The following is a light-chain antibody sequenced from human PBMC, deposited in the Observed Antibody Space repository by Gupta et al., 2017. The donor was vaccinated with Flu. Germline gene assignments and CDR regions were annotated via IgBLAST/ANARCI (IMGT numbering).Light chain of an antibody. CDR3: AAWDDNLAACEVLGGFVV. CDR1: RPNRGSTS. V-gene: IGLV1-44*01. Sequence: SVLTQPLSAPGTRVRSVTISRCGSRPNRGSTSVNWYPQVPATAPKLLISNNDQRPSGVPDRLSGSKSGTSGSLSISGLQSADEADYYCAAWDDNLAACEVLGGFVVLGGGTKLTV. CDR2: NND. J-gene: IGLJ2*01.